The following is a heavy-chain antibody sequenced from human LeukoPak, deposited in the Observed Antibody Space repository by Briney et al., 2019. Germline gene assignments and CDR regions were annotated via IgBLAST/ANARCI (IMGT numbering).Heavy chain of an antibody. Sequence: GGSLRLSCAASGFTFSSYAMTWVRQAPGKGLEWVSGISGSGSSTYYADSVKGRFTISRDNSKNTLYLQMNSLRAEDTAVYYCAKGGGYYYGSGRTNWFDPWGQGTLVTVSS. D-gene: IGHD3-10*01. J-gene: IGHJ5*02. CDR2: ISGSGSST. CDR3: AKGGGYYYGSGRTNWFDP. V-gene: IGHV3-23*01. CDR1: GFTFSSYA.